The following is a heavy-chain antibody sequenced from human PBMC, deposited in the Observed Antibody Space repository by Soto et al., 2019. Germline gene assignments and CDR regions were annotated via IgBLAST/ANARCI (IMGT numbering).Heavy chain of an antibody. CDR3: ARGGHIAVVTASFDY. Sequence: ASVKVSCKTSGYIFNSYCIHWVRQAPGQGLEWMGIINPSGGGSTYAQKFLGRVTMARDTSTSTVFMELSSLRSADTAVYYCARGGHIAVVTASFDYWGQGTLVTVSS. D-gene: IGHD2-21*02. V-gene: IGHV1-46*02. J-gene: IGHJ4*02. CDR1: GYIFNSYC. CDR2: INPSGGGS.